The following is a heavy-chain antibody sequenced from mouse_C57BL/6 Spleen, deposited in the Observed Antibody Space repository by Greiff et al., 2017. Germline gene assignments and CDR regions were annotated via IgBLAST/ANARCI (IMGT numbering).Heavy chain of an antibody. CDR1: GYTFTSYW. CDR3: ARSTMVSWYFDV. V-gene: IGHV1-69*01. D-gene: IGHD2-2*01. Sequence: QVQLQQPGAELVMPGASVKLSCKASGYTFTSYWMHWVKQRPGQGLEWIGEIDPSDSYTNYNQKFKGKSTLTVDKSSSTAHMQLSSLTSEDSAVYYCARSTMVSWYFDVWGTGTTVTVSS. CDR2: IDPSDSYT. J-gene: IGHJ1*03.